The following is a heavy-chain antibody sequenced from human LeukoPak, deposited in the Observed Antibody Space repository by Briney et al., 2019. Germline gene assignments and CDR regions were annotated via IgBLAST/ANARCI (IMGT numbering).Heavy chain of an antibody. V-gene: IGHV4-39*01. D-gene: IGHD4-17*01. CDR2: IYYSGST. J-gene: IGHJ5*02. CDR1: GGSISSSSYY. CDR3: ATELSDDYCDSNRFAP. Sequence: SETLSLTCTVSGGSISSSSYYWGWIRQPPGKGLEWIGSIYYSGSTYYNPSLKSRVTISVDTSKNQFSLKLSSVTAADTAVYYCATELSDDYCDSNRFAPGGQGTLVTVSS.